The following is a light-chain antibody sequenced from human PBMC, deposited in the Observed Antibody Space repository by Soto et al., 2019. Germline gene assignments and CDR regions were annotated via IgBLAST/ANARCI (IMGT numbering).Light chain of an antibody. CDR1: QSDFSSSNSKNY. CDR2: SAS. J-gene: IGKJ3*01. V-gene: IGKV4-1*01. Sequence: DIVMTQSPDSLGVSLGERATINCKSSQSDFSSSNSKNYLAWYQHKPGQPPRLLLYSASTRESGVPDRFSGSRSGTDFTLTISSLQADDVAIYYCQQYYSSPFTFGPGTKVD. CDR3: QQYYSSPFT.